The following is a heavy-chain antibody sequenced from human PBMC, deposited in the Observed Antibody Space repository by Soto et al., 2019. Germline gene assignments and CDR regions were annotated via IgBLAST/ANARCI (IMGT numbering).Heavy chain of an antibody. D-gene: IGHD7-27*01. CDR2: IKQDGSEK. CDR1: GFTFSSYW. J-gene: IGHJ5*02. V-gene: IGHV3-7*01. CDR3: ARDLPLLTGDSGNWFDP. Sequence: GESLKISCAASGFTFSSYWMSWVRQAPGKGLEWVANIKQDGSEKYYVDSVKGRFTISRDNAKNSLYLQMNSLRAEDTAVYYCARDLPLLTGDSGNWFDPWGQGTLVTVSS.